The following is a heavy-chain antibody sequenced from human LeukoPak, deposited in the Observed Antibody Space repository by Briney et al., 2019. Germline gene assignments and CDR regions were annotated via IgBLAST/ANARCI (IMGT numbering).Heavy chain of an antibody. D-gene: IGHD2-8*01. CDR1: GFTFSSYW. CDR3: ARDLTRCTSTVCLGGDNQFDS. CDR2: IKQDGSEK. Sequence: GGSLRLSCAASGFTFSSYWMTWVRQAPGKGLEWVAHIKQDGSEKCYMDSVKGRFTISRDNAENSLHLQMNSLRAEDTAVYYCARDLTRCTSTVCLGGDNQFDSWGQGTLVTVSS. V-gene: IGHV3-7*01. J-gene: IGHJ4*02.